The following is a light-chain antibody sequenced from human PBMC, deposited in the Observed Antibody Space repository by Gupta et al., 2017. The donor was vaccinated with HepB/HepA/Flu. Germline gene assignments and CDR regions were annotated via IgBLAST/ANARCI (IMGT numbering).Light chain of an antibody. CDR2: GAS. CDR1: QSGSSN. J-gene: IGKJ2*01. Sequence: EIVMTQSPATLSVSPGERATLSCRASQSGSSNLAWYQQKPGQAPRLLIYGASTRGNCIPARFSCSGLWTKVTLTISSLQSEEFAVYYCQQYNNWPPYTFGQGTKLEIK. CDR3: QQYNNWPPYT. V-gene: IGKV3-15*01.